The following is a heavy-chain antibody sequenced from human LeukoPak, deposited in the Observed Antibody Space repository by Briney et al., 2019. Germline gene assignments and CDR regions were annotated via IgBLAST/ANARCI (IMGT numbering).Heavy chain of an antibody. CDR3: VGPSSSGVGY. CDR2: IRYDGTNK. Sequence: AGGSLRLSCAASGFTFSAYGMHWVRQAPGKGLEWVAFIRYDGTNKYYADSVKGRFTISRDNSKNTLYVQMNSLRVEDTAVYYCVGPSSSGVGYWGQGTLVTVSS. V-gene: IGHV3-30*02. CDR1: GFTFSAYG. D-gene: IGHD3-10*01. J-gene: IGHJ4*02.